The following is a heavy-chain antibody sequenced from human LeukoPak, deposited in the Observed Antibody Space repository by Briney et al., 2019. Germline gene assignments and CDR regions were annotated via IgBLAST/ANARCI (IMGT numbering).Heavy chain of an antibody. CDR1: GGSISSYY. V-gene: IGHV4-59*01. CDR2: IYYSGST. D-gene: IGHD6-19*01. CDR3: ARERYSSGWPYYYYYMDV. Sequence: PSETLSLTCTVSGGSISSYYWSWIRQPPGKGLEWIGYIYYSGSTNYNPSLKGRVTISVDTSKNQFSLKLSSVTAADTAVYYCARERYSSGWPYYYYYMDVWGKGTTVTVSS. J-gene: IGHJ6*03.